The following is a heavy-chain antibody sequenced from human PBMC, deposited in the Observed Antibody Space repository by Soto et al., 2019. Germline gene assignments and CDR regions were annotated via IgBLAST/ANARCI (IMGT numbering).Heavy chain of an antibody. CDR3: HGYGY. D-gene: IGHD5-12*01. CDR2: IYSVGTT. Sequence: EVQVVESGGGLIQPGGSLRLSCVVSGFTVSSTNYMSWVRQAPGKGLEWDSVIYSVGTTFYADSVKGRFTISRDNSKKTLYLQMNSLRAEDTAVYYCHGYGYWGQGTLVTVSS. CDR1: GFTVSSTNY. V-gene: IGHV3-53*01. J-gene: IGHJ4*02.